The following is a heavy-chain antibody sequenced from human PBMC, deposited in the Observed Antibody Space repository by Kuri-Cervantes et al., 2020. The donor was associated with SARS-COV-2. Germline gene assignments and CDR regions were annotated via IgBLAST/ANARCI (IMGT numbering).Heavy chain of an antibody. J-gene: IGHJ6*02. V-gene: IGHV4-59*01. D-gene: IGHD3-22*01. CDR1: GGSISSYY. Sequence: ESLKISCTVSGGSISSYYWSWIRQPPGKGLEWIGYIYYSGSTNYNSSLKSRVTISVDTSKNQLSLKLSSVTAADTAVYYCARETYYYDSSGYYYLYGMDVWGQGTTVTVSS. CDR2: IYYSGST. CDR3: ARETYYYDSSGYYYLYGMDV.